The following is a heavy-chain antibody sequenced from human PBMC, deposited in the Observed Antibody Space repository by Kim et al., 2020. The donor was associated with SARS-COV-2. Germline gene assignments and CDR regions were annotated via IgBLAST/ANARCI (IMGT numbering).Heavy chain of an antibody. CDR1: GFTFTSSA. D-gene: IGHD6-6*01. V-gene: IGHV1-58*01. CDR2: IVVGSGNT. CDR3: AARGEYSSSSSPVDY. J-gene: IGHJ4*02. Sequence: SVKVSCKASGFTFTSSAVQWVRQARGQRLEWIGWIVVGSGNTNYAQKFQERVTITRDMSTSTAYMELSSLRSEDTAVYYCAARGEYSSSSSPVDYWGQGTLVTVSS.